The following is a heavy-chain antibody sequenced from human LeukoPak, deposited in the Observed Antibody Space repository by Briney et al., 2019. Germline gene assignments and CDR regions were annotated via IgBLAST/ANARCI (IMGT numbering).Heavy chain of an antibody. Sequence: SETLSPTCTVSGYSISSGYHWGWIRQPPGKGLEWIGSIYHSGSTYYNPSLKSRVTISVDTSKNQFSLKLRSVTAADTAVYYCARVVQSTDSSGFYLPEYFQHWGQGTLVTVYS. V-gene: IGHV4-38-2*02. CDR1: GYSISSGYH. J-gene: IGHJ1*01. CDR2: IYHSGST. CDR3: ARVVQSTDSSGFYLPEYFQH. D-gene: IGHD3-22*01.